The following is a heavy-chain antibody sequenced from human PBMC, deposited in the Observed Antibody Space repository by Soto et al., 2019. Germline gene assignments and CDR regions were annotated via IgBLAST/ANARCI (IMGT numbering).Heavy chain of an antibody. J-gene: IGHJ5*02. CDR3: ARNDYGDYSRENWFDP. V-gene: IGHV4-39*01. CDR1: VGSISSSSYY. CDR2: IYYSGST. D-gene: IGHD4-17*01. Sequence: SETLSLTCTVSVGSISSSSYYWGWIRQPPGKGLEWIGSIYYSGSTYYNPSLKSRVTISVDTSKNQFSLKLSSVTAADTAVYYCARNDYGDYSRENWFDPWGQGTLVTVSS.